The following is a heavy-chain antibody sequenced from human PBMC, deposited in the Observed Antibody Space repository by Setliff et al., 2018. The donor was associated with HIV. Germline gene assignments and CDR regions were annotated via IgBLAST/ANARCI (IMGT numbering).Heavy chain of an antibody. D-gene: IGHD1-26*01. J-gene: IGHJ6*03. CDR3: ARDGGMGVYYMDV. V-gene: IGHV3-30*02. Sequence: GGSLRLSCAASGFTFSSYGMYWVRQAPGKGLEWVAFIRYDGSNKYYADSVKGRFTISRDNSKNTLYLQMNSLRAEDTAVYYCARDGGMGVYYMDVWGKGTTVTVSS. CDR2: IRYDGSNK. CDR1: GFTFSSYG.